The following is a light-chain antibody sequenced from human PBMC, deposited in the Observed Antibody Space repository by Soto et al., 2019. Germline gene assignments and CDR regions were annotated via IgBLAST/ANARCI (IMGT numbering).Light chain of an antibody. V-gene: IGLV2-14*01. CDR2: DVS. J-gene: IGLJ2*01. CDR3: SSYTSSSTVV. Sequence: QSALTQPASVSGSPGQSITISCTGTSSDVRGYNSVSWYQQHPGKAPKLIIYDVSNRPSGVSYRFSGSKSGNTASLTISGLQAEDEADYYCSSYTSSSTVVFGGGTQLTVL. CDR1: SSDVRGYNS.